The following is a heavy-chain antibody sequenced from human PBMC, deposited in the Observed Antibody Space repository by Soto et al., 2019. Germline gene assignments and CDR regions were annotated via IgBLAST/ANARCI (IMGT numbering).Heavy chain of an antibody. CDR1: GFTFGNFW. J-gene: IGHJ4*02. CDR3: SRSLDS. V-gene: IGHV3-7*01. CDR2: ISPDASEK. Sequence: QTGGSLRLSCAASGFTFGNFWMDWVRQAPGKGLEWLANISPDASEKHYVDSVQGRFTISRDNAKNSLYLQMRSLTAEDSALYYCSRSLDSWGQGTRVTVSS.